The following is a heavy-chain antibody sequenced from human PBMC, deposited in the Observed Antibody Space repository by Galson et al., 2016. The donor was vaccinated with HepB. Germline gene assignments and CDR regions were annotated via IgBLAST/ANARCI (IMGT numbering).Heavy chain of an antibody. CDR1: GVTFSSYA. V-gene: IGHV1-69*13. CDR2: ITPIFGTT. Sequence: SVKVSCKASGVTFSSYAISWARQAPGQGLEWMGGITPIFGTTNYAQKFQGRLTITADESTSTAYMDLSSLKSEDTAIYYCARDRALGGYNPFDFWGQGALVTVSS. J-gene: IGHJ4*02. D-gene: IGHD5-24*01. CDR3: ARDRALGGYNPFDF.